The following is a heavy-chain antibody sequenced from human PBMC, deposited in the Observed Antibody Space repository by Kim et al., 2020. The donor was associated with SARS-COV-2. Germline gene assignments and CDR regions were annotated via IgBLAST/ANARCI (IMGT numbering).Heavy chain of an antibody. Sequence: SHTLSLTCAISGDSVSSNSAAWNWIRQSPSRGLEWLGRTYYRSKWYNEYALSVKSRITINPDTSKNQFSLQLKSVTPEDTAVYYCVGGGGWNTWGQGTLVTVSS. CDR3: VGGGGWNT. CDR1: GDSVSSNSAA. CDR2: TYYRSKWYN. D-gene: IGHD6-19*01. J-gene: IGHJ5*02. V-gene: IGHV6-1*01.